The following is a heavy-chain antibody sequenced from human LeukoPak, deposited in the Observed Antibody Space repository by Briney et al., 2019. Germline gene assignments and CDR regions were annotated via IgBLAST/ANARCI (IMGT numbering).Heavy chain of an antibody. J-gene: IGHJ4*02. D-gene: IGHD5-24*01. Sequence: SVTLYLTCNVPGGSISSYYWSCIRQPPGKGLEWIGYIYYSGSTNYNPSLKSRVTISVDTSKNQFSLKLSSVTAADTAVYYCARWTKMATIDYWGQGTLVTVSS. CDR2: IYYSGST. V-gene: IGHV4-59*08. CDR1: GGSISSYY. CDR3: ARWTKMATIDY.